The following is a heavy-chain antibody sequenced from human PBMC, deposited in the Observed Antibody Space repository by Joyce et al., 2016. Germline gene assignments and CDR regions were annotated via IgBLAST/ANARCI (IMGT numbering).Heavy chain of an antibody. V-gene: IGHV3-48*03. CDR1: GILFSSKE. Sequence: EVHLVESGEGLVQPGGALRLSCAASGILFSSKERNWVGQAPGKGLEWISSINRDDSRIHYADSVRGRFTISRDNARNSLYLEMNYLRVEDTAIYYCTTPSCANWGQGSLVTVSS. D-gene: IGHD2-2*01. CDR2: INRDDSRI. CDR3: TTPSCAN. J-gene: IGHJ4*02.